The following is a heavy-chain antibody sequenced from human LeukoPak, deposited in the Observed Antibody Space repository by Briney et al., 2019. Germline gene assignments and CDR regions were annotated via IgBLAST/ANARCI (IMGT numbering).Heavy chain of an antibody. CDR2: INHSGST. CDR3: ARVGYCSGGSCYTIDY. J-gene: IGHJ4*02. D-gene: IGHD2-15*01. V-gene: IGHV4-34*01. CDR1: GGSFSGYY. Sequence: PSETLSLTCAVYGGSFSGYYWSWIRQPPGKWLEWIGEINHSGSTNYNPSLKSRVTISVDTSKNQFSLKLSSVTAADTAVYYCARVGYCSGGSCYTIDYWGQGTLVTVSS.